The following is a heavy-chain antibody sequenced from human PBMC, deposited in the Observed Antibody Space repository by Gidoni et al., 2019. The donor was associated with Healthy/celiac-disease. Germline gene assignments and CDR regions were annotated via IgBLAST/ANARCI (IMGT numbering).Heavy chain of an antibody. J-gene: IGHJ3*02. Sequence: EVQLLESGGGLVQPGGSLRLSCAASGFTFSSYAMSWVRQAPGKGLECVAAISGSGGSTYYADSVKGRFIISRDNSKNTLYLQMNSLRAEDTAVYYCAKFYSLLLYRGSGQAFDIWGQGTMVTVSS. V-gene: IGHV3-23*01. CDR1: GFTFSSYA. CDR2: ISGSGGST. D-gene: IGHD1-26*01. CDR3: AKFYSLLLYRGSGQAFDI.